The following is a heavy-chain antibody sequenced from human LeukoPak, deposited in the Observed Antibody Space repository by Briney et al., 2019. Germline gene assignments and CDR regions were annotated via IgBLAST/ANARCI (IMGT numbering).Heavy chain of an antibody. D-gene: IGHD2-15*01. CDR1: GYTFTGYY. CDR3: ARDGEDVARSGRVYGMDV. CDR2: INPNSGGT. V-gene: IGHV1-2*02. J-gene: IGHJ6*02. Sequence: ASVKVSCKASGYTFTGYYMHWVRQAPGQGPEWMGWINPNSGGTDYAQKFKGRVTLTRDTSLTTTYMELSSLRSDDTAVYYCARDGEDVARSGRVYGMDVWGQGTTVTVSS.